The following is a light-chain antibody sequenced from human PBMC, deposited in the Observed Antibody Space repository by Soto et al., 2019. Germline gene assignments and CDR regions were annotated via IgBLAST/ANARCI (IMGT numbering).Light chain of an antibody. V-gene: IGLV2-14*01. Sequence: QSALTQPASVSGSPGQSITISCTGTSSDVGGYNYVSWYQQHPGKAPKLMIYDVSNRPSGVSNRFSGSKSGNTASLTISGLRAEDEADYYCSSYTSSSTLGFGGGTKLTVL. CDR2: DVS. CDR3: SSYTSSSTLG. CDR1: SSDVGGYNY. J-gene: IGLJ3*02.